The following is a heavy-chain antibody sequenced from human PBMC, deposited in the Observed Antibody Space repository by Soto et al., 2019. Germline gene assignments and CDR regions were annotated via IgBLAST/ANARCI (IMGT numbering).Heavy chain of an antibody. CDR3: ARARKGSGSDYYYHYGMDV. CDR2: INHSGST. J-gene: IGHJ6*04. Sequence: SETLSLTCSVYGGSFSDYYWSWIRQPPGKGLEWIGEINHSGSTNYNPSLKSRVTRSVHTSKNQFSLQLSSVTAADTAVYYCARARKGSGSDYYYHYGMDVWGKGTTGTVSS. D-gene: IGHD3-3*01. V-gene: IGHV4-34*01. CDR1: GGSFSDYY.